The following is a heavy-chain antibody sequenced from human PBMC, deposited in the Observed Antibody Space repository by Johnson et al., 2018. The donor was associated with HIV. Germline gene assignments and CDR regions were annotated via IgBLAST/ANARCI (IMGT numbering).Heavy chain of an antibody. J-gene: IGHJ3*02. CDR2: ISYDGSNK. CDR1: GFTFSSYA. V-gene: IGHV3-30*04. Sequence: QMLLVESGGGLVQPGRSLRLSCAASGFTFSSYAMHWVRQAPGKGLEWVAVISYDGSNKYYADSVKGRFTISRDNSKNTLYLQMNSLRAEDTAVYYCARDAPRIDAFDIWGQGTMVTVSS. CDR3: ARDAPRIDAFDI.